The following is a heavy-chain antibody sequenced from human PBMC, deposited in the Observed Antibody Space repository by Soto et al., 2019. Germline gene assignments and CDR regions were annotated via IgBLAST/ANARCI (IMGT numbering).Heavy chain of an antibody. CDR3: ARGDSSSWTPFSYFDY. J-gene: IGHJ4*02. Sequence: QVQLQESGPGLVKPSQTLSLTCTVSGGSISSGAYYWSWIRQHPGKGLEWIGYMYYSGGTYYNPSLKSRVTISGDTTENQFSLKLSSVTAADTAVYYCARGDSSSWTPFSYFDYWGQGTLVTVSS. D-gene: IGHD6-13*01. V-gene: IGHV4-31*03. CDR2: MYYSGGT. CDR1: GGSISSGAYY.